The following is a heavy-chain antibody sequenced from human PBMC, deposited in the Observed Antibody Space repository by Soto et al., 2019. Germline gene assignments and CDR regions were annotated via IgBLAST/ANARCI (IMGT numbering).Heavy chain of an antibody. J-gene: IGHJ1*01. D-gene: IGHD2-21*01. CDR1: GGTFSSYP. CDR2: IIPIFGTV. V-gene: IGHV1-69*13. Sequence: QVQLVQSGAEVKKPGTSVKVSCKTSGGTFSSYPISWLRQAPGQGLEWMGGIIPIFGTVRYAQKFQGRVTITADQSTSTAYMELSSLRSEDTAVYYCAREKVWRTYYHNWGQGTLVTVSS. CDR3: AREKVWRTYYHN.